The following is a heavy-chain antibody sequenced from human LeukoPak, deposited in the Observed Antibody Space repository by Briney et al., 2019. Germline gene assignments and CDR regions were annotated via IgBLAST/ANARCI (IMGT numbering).Heavy chain of an antibody. CDR1: GGSISSSSYY. V-gene: IGHV4-39*01. J-gene: IGHJ6*02. Sequence: SETLSLTCTVSGGSISSSSYYWGWIRQPPGTGLEWIGSIYYSGSTYYNPSLKSRVTISVDTSKNQFSLKLSSVTAADTAVYYCARKAIIYYYYGMDVWGQGTTVTVSS. CDR2: IYYSGST. CDR3: ARKAIIYYYYGMDV. D-gene: IGHD5-24*01.